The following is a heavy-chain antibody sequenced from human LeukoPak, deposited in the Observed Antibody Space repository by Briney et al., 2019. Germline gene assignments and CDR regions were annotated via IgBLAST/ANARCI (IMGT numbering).Heavy chain of an antibody. V-gene: IGHV4-34*01. D-gene: IGHD3-3*01. CDR1: GGSIGNYY. J-gene: IGHJ4*02. CDR2: INHSGST. Sequence: PSETLSLTCTVSGGSIGNYYWNWIRQPPGKGLEWIGEINHSGSTNYNPSLESRVTISVDTSKNHFSLKLSSVTAADTAVYYCASGQYYDLWSGYYVDWGQGTLVTVSA. CDR3: ASGQYYDLWSGYYVD.